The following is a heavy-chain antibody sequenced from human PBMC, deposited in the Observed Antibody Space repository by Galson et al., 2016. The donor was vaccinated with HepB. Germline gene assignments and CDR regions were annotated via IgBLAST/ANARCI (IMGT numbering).Heavy chain of an antibody. CDR1: GYTFENYA. CDR3: ARSYTYGPFYGLDV. CDR2: INAGNGNT. D-gene: IGHD5-18*01. V-gene: IGHV1-3*01. J-gene: IGHJ6*02. Sequence: SVKVSCKASGYTFENYAVHWVRQAPGQGLEWMGWINAGNGNTKYSQKFQGTVAFTRDASASTAYMELSSLRSQDTAEYYCARSYTYGPFYGLDVWGQGTTVTV.